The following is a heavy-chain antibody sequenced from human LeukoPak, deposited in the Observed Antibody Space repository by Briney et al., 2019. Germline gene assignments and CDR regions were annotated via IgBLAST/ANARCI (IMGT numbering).Heavy chain of an antibody. J-gene: IGHJ3*02. CDR3: AREAGIYFNAFDM. V-gene: IGHV4-4*07. CDR1: GDSISGYP. D-gene: IGHD3-3*02. Sequence: SETLSLTCTVSGDSISGYPWNWIRQPAGKRLEYIGRIYASGGTNYSPSFKSRVTMSVDTSMNQFSLKLTSVTAADTGVYYCAREAGIYFNAFDMWGQGTMLTVSS. CDR2: IYASGGT.